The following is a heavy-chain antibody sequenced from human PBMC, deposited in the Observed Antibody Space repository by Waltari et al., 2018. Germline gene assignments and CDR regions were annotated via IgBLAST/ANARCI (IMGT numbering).Heavy chain of an antibody. CDR2: IWYDGSNK. V-gene: IGHV3-33*01. CDR1: GFPFSSYR. J-gene: IGHJ4*02. CDR3: ARGGSVSSWYWRD. Sequence: QVQLVESGGGVVKPGRSLRLSCAASGFPFSSYRMHWVRQAPGKGLEWVAVIWYDGSNKYYADSVKGRFTISRDNSKNTLYLQMNSLRVEDTAVYYCARGGSVSSWYWRDWGQGTLVTVST. D-gene: IGHD6-13*01.